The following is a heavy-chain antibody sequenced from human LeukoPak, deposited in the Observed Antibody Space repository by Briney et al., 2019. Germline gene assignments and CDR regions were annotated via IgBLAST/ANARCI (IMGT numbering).Heavy chain of an antibody. Sequence: PGGSLRLPCGASGFTFSSYWLHWVRQPPGKGLAWVSRINTDGSATDYADSVKGRFTISRDNAKNTVYLRMDTLSGEDTAVYYCVRADYDSSGYHFDNWGQGILVTVSS. V-gene: IGHV3-74*01. J-gene: IGHJ4*02. CDR1: GFTFSSYW. CDR3: VRADYDSSGYHFDN. CDR2: INTDGSAT. D-gene: IGHD3-22*01.